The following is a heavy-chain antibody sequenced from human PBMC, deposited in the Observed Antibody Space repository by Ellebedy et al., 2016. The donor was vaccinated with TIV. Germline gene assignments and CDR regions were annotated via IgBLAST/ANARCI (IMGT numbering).Heavy chain of an antibody. V-gene: IGHV5-51*01. CDR3: ARSPRGRRYYYYYGMDV. J-gene: IGHJ6*02. Sequence: GESLKISXKGSGYSFTSYWIGWVRQMPGKGLEWMGIIYPGDSDTRYSPSFQGQVTISADKSISTAYLQWSSLKASDTAMYYCARSPRGRRYYYYYGMDVWGQGTTVTVSS. CDR1: GYSFTSYW. CDR2: IYPGDSDT. D-gene: IGHD2-15*01.